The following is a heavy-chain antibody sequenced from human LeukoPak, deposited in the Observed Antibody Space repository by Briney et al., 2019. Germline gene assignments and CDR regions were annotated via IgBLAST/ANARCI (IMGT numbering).Heavy chain of an antibody. CDR1: GASISSSIYY. D-gene: IGHD2-8*01. CDR2: IYYSGSA. Sequence: SETLSLTCTVSGASISSSIYYWGWIRQPPGKGLEWIGSIYYSGSAYYNPSLKSRVTISVDTSKNQFSLKLSSVTAADTAVYYCARQERYCSNGVCLKHFDYWGQGTLVTVSS. CDR3: ARQERYCSNGVCLKHFDY. V-gene: IGHV4-39*01. J-gene: IGHJ4*02.